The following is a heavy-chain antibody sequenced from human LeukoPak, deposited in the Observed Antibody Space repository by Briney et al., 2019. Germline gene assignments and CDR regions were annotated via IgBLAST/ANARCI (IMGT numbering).Heavy chain of an antibody. CDR1: GGTFSGYA. V-gene: IGHV1-69*06. D-gene: IGHD2-15*01. CDR2: IIPIFGTA. J-gene: IGHJ3*02. CDR3: ARVQVVVAATRAFDI. Sequence: SVKVSCKASGGTFSGYAISWVRHAPGQGLEWMGGIIPIFGTANYAQKFQGRVTITADKSTSTAYMELSSLRSEDTAVYYCARVQVVVAATRAFDIWGQGTMVTVSS.